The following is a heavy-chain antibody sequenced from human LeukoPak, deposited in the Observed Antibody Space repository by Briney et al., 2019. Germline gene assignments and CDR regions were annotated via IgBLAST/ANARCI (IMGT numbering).Heavy chain of an antibody. CDR3: ARDLERDYYGSGSYS. V-gene: IGHV3-11*01. Sequence: GGSLRLSCAASGFTFSDYYMSWIRHAPGKGLEGVSYISSRGSNIYYADSVKGRSSLSRDNAKNSVYLQMNSLRAEDTAVYYCARDLERDYYGSGSYSWGQGTLVTVSS. J-gene: IGHJ4*02. CDR2: ISSRGSNI. D-gene: IGHD3-10*01. CDR1: GFTFSDYY.